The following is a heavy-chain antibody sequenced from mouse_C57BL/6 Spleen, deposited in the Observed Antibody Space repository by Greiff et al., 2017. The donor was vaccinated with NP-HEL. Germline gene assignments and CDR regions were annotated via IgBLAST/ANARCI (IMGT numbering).Heavy chain of an antibody. J-gene: IGHJ4*01. CDR2: IRNKANGYTT. CDR3: ARYTGDYDESYAMDY. CDR1: GFTFTDYY. D-gene: IGHD2-4*01. V-gene: IGHV7-3*01. Sequence: DVMLVESGGGLVQPGGSLSLSCAASGFTFTDYYMSWVRQPPGKALEWLGFIRNKANGYTTEYSASVKGRFTISRDNSQSILYLQMNALRAEDSATYYCARYTGDYDESYAMDYWGQGTSVTVSS.